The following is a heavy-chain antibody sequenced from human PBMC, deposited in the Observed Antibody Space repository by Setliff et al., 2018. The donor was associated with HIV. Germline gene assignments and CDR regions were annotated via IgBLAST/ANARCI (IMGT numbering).Heavy chain of an antibody. Sequence: PGGSLRLSCAASGFTFSSYALSWVRQAPGKGLEWVSAISGSSAGIYYAESVKGRFTSSRDNSKNTLYLQMNSLRTEDTALYYCAKDKANVAVAGTLDYWGQGTLVTVSS. CDR1: GFTFSSYA. CDR3: AKDKANVAVAGTLDY. CDR2: ISGSSAGI. D-gene: IGHD6-19*01. J-gene: IGHJ4*02. V-gene: IGHV3-23*01.